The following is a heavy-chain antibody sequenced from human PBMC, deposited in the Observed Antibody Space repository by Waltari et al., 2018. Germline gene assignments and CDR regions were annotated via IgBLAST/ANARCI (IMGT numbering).Heavy chain of an antibody. Sequence: EVQLVETGGGLLQPGGSLRLSCAASGFTVSSDYMSWVRQAPGKGLEWVSVIYSGGSTYYADSVKGRFTISRDNSKNTLYLQMNSLRAEDTAVYYCARGLYQWDAFDIWGQGTMVTVSS. CDR1: GFTVSSDY. CDR2: IYSGGST. D-gene: IGHD2-2*01. V-gene: IGHV3-53*02. CDR3: ARGLYQWDAFDI. J-gene: IGHJ3*02.